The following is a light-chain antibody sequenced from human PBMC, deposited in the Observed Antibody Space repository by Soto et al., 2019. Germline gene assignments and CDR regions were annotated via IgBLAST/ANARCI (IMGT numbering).Light chain of an antibody. J-gene: IGKJ4*01. CDR3: QQSYDAQFT. Sequence: DIQLTQSQSSLSASVGDEVTITCRASQGISHNFTWYQQKPGRAPKLLIYGVSTLQSGVTSRFSGGGSGTDLTLTISKLQLEEVATYYWQQSYDAQFTFGGGTRVEIK. V-gene: IGKV1-39*01. CDR2: GVS. CDR1: QGISHN.